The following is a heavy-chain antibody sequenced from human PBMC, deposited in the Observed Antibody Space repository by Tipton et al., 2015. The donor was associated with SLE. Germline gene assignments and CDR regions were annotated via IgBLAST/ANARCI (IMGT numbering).Heavy chain of an antibody. D-gene: IGHD4-11*01. CDR2: IYYSGST. V-gene: IGHV4-61*01. CDR3: ARYPESNYHWFGP. CDR1: GYSISSGYY. Sequence: TLSLTCAVSGYSISSGYYWSWIRQPPGKGLEWIGYIYYSGSTNYNPSLKSRVTISVDTSKNQISLKLSSVTAADTAVYYCARYPESNYHWFGPWGQGALVTVSS. J-gene: IGHJ5*02.